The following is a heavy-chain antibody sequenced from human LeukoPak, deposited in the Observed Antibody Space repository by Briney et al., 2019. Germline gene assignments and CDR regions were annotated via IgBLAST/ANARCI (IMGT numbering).Heavy chain of an antibody. CDR3: ARVVVVVATVDY. J-gene: IGHJ4*02. V-gene: IGHV4-30-4*01. D-gene: IGHD2-15*01. CDR1: GGSISSDYDY. CDR2: IYYSGST. Sequence: PSETLSLTCTLSGGSISSDYDYWSWIRQPPGRGLEWIGYIYYSGSTYYNPSLKSRVTISVDTSKNQFSLKLSSVTAADTAVYYCARVVVVVATVDYWGQGTLVTVSS.